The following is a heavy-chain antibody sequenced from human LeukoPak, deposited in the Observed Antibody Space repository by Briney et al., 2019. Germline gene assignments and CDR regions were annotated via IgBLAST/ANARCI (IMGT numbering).Heavy chain of an antibody. D-gene: IGHD3-3*01. CDR1: GGSISSGSYY. CDR2: IYTSGST. V-gene: IGHV4-61*02. Sequence: SQTLSLTCTVSGGSISSGSYYWSWIRQPAGKGLEWIGRIYTSGSTNYNPSLKSRVTISVDTSKNQFSLKLSSVTAADTAVYYCARDLYDFNWFDPWGQGTLVTVSS. CDR3: ARDLYDFNWFDP. J-gene: IGHJ5*02.